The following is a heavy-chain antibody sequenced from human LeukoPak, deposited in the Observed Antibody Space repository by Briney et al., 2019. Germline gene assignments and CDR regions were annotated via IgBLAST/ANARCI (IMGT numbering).Heavy chain of an antibody. D-gene: IGHD6-13*01. J-gene: IGHJ4*02. CDR1: GFTFSSYA. CDR2: ISYDGSNK. CDR3: ARSETFYSSSWFYDY. Sequence: PGGSLRLSCAASGFTFSSYAMHWVRQAPGKGLEWVAVISYDGSNKYYADAVKGRFTISRDNSKNTLYLQMNSLRAEDTAVYYCARSETFYSSSWFYDYWGQGTLVTVSS. V-gene: IGHV3-30*14.